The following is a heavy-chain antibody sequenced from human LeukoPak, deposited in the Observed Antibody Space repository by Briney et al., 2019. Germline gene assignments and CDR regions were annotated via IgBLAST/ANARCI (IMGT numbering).Heavy chain of an antibody. D-gene: IGHD2/OR15-2a*01. CDR3: VRDLWGFDY. CDR2: ISDTGGSR. Sequence: PGGSLRLSCSASGFTFSSHAMHWVRQAPGKGLEFVAVISDTGGSRYSADSVKDRFTISRDNSKNMLYLQMSSLRPEDAAVYYCVRDLWGFDYWGQGTLVTVSS. V-gene: IGHV3-64D*09. CDR1: GFTFSSHA. J-gene: IGHJ4*02.